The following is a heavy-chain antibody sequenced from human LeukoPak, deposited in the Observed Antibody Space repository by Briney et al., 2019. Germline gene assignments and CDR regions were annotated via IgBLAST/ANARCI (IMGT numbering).Heavy chain of an antibody. D-gene: IGHD3-10*01. V-gene: IGHV4-4*07. CDR3: ARDRRLVRGNDAFDI. J-gene: IGHJ3*02. CDR1: GGSISSYY. Sequence: SETLSLTCTVSGGSISSYYWSWIRQPAGKGLEWIGRIYTSGSTNYNPSLKSRVTMSVDTSKNQFSLKLSSVTAADTAVYYCARDRRLVRGNDAFDIWGQGTMVTVSS. CDR2: IYTSGST.